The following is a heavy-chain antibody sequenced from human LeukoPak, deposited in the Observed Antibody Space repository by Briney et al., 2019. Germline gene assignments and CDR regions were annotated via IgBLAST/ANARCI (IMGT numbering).Heavy chain of an antibody. Sequence: GGSLRLSCAASGFTFSSYSMNWVRQAPGKGLEWVSYISSSSSTIYYADSVKGRFTISRDNSKNTLHLQMNSLRTEDTAVYYCARVKGGIAAAGNYFDYWGQGTLDTVSS. CDR1: GFTFSSYS. V-gene: IGHV3-48*01. CDR2: ISSSSSTI. J-gene: IGHJ4*02. CDR3: ARVKGGIAAAGNYFDY. D-gene: IGHD6-13*01.